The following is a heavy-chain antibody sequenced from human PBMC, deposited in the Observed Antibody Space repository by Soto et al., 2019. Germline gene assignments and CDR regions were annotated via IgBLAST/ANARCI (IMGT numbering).Heavy chain of an antibody. V-gene: IGHV1-69*08. Sequence: QVQLVQSGAEVKKPGSSVKVSCKASGGTFSTYTITWVRQAPGQGLEWMGRIIPIIGIINYAQKFQGRVTITADXSXGSXYMELTRLRSDDTAVYYCAGDPDSHYNDSHAYSYPWGQGTLVTVSS. CDR1: GGTFSTYT. D-gene: IGHD3-22*01. J-gene: IGHJ5*02. CDR3: AGDPDSHYNDSHAYSYP. CDR2: IIPIIGII.